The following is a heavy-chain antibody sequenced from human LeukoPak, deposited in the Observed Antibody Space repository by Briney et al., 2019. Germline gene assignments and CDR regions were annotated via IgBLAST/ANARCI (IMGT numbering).Heavy chain of an antibody. D-gene: IGHD6-13*01. CDR3: AGDLGRKAAAGTKAPSIYWFDP. V-gene: IGHV4-59*01. CDR2: IYYSGST. Sequence: PSETLSLTCTVSGGSISSYYWSWIRQPPGKGLEWIGYIYYSGSTNYNPPLKSRFTISVETSKNQFSLKLSSVTAADTAVYYCAGDLGRKAAAGTKAPSIYWFDPWGQGTLVTVSS. J-gene: IGHJ5*02. CDR1: GGSISSYY.